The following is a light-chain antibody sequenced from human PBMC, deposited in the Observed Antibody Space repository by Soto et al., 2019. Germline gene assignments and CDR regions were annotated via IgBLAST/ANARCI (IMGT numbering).Light chain of an antibody. J-gene: IGKJ4*01. Sequence: EIVMTQSPATLSVSPGERATLSCRASQSVGSNLAWYQQKPGQAPRLLIYGASTRATGIPARFSGSGSGTGFTLTISSLQSEDFAVYYCQQYNTWPPLTFGGGTKVEIK. V-gene: IGKV3-15*01. CDR2: GAS. CDR3: QQYNTWPPLT. CDR1: QSVGSN.